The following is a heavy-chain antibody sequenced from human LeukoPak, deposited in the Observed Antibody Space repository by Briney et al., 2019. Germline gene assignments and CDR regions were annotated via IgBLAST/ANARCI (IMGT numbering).Heavy chain of an antibody. CDR3: ARDREDDSSGYYPSY. V-gene: IGHV1-69*01. D-gene: IGHD3-22*01. CDR2: IIPIFGTA. Sequence: ASVKVSCKASGGTFSNYAISWVRQAPGQGLEWMGGIIPIFGTAKYAQKFQGRVTITADESTSTAYMELSSLRSEDTAVYYCARDREDDSSGYYPSYWGQGTLVTVSS. J-gene: IGHJ4*02. CDR1: GGTFSNYA.